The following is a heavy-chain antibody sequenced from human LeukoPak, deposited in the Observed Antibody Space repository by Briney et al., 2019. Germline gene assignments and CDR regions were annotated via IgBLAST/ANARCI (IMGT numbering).Heavy chain of an antibody. CDR1: GYSISSGYY. CDR2: IYHSGST. CDR3: ARLRRLTVAFDI. V-gene: IGHV4-38-2*01. Sequence: PSETLSLTCAVSGYSISSGYYWGWIRQPPGQGLEWIGSIYHSGSTYYNPSLKSRVTISVDTSKNQFSLKLSSVTAADTAVYYCARLRRLTVAFDIWGQGTMVTVSS. J-gene: IGHJ3*02. D-gene: IGHD3-9*01.